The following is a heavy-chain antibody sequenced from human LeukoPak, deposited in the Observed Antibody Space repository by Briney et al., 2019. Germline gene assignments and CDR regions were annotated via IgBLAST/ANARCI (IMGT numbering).Heavy chain of an antibody. D-gene: IGHD3-22*01. CDR2: MNPNSGNT. Sequence: ASVKVSCKASGYTFTSYEINWVRQATGQGLEWMGWMNPNSGNTGYAQKFQGRVTITRNTSISTAYMELSSLRSEDTAVYYCARGLPSFRYYYDSSGYSNWGQGTLVTVSS. CDR1: GYTFTSYE. J-gene: IGHJ4*02. CDR3: ARGLPSFRYYYDSSGYSN. V-gene: IGHV1-8*03.